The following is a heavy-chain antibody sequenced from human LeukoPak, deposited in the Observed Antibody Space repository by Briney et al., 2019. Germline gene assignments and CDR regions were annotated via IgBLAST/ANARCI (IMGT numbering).Heavy chain of an antibody. CDR3: ARKTSRSWCFDY. Sequence: SETLSLTCTVSGGSISSSSYYWSWIRQPPGKGLEWIGYIYNSGSTNYNPSLESRITISVDTSKNQFSLKLSSVTAADTAVYYCARKTSRSWCFDYWGQGTLVTVSS. CDR1: GGSISSSSYY. D-gene: IGHD6-13*01. J-gene: IGHJ4*02. CDR2: IYNSGST. V-gene: IGHV4-61*01.